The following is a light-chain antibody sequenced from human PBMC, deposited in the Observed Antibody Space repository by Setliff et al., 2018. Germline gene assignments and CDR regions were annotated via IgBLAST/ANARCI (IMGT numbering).Light chain of an antibody. CDR2: DVS. Sequence: SALAQPASVSGSPGQSVTISRTGTNNDVGAYNYVSWYQQHPGKAPKFMIYDVSKRSSGASDRFSGSKSGNTASLTISGLQAEDEADYYCCSYAGGSTYVFGTGTKVTVL. J-gene: IGLJ1*01. CDR1: NNDVGAYNY. CDR3: CSYAGGSTYV. V-gene: IGLV2-23*02.